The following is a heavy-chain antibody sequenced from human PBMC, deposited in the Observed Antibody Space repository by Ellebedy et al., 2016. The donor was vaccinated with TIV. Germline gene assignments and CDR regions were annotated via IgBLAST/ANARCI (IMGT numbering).Heavy chain of an antibody. CDR2: IGTAGDT. V-gene: IGHV3-13*01. D-gene: IGHD4-11*01. CDR1: GFTFSSHD. J-gene: IGHJ4*02. Sequence: GGSLRLSCAASGFTFSSHDMHWVRQATGKGLEWVSSIGTAGDTYYSGSVKGRFTISRENAKNSLYLQMNSLRAGDAAVYFCARATGGLDYWGQGTLVTVSS. CDR3: ARATGGLDY.